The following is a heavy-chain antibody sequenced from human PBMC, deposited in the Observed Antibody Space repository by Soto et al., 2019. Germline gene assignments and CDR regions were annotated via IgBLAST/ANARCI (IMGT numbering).Heavy chain of an antibody. Sequence: XGTLSLTCTVSGGSISSYYWSWIRQPPGKGLEWIGYIYYSGSTNYNPSLKSRVTISVDTSKNQFSLKLSSVTAADTAVYYCARGNTYYDFWSGYYTHNWFDPWGQGTLVTVSS. CDR1: GGSISSYY. CDR2: IYYSGST. D-gene: IGHD3-3*01. J-gene: IGHJ5*02. V-gene: IGHV4-59*01. CDR3: ARGNTYYDFWSGYYTHNWFDP.